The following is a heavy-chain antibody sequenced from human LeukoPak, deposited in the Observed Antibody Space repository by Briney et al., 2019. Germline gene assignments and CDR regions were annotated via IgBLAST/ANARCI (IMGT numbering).Heavy chain of an antibody. V-gene: IGHV1-18*01. CDR1: GYTFTSYG. D-gene: IGHD3-10*01. CDR3: AREDYYGSGSLAHY. Sequence: ASVKVSCKASGYTFTSYGISWVRQAPGQGLEWMGWISAYNGNTNYAQKLLGRVTMTTDTSTSTAYMELRSLRSDDTAVYYCAREDYYGSGSLAHYWGQGTLVTVSS. J-gene: IGHJ4*02. CDR2: ISAYNGNT.